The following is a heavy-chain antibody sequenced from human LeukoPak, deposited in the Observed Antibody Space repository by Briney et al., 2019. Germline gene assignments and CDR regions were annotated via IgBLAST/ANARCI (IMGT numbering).Heavy chain of an antibody. Sequence: HPGRSLRLSCAASGFTFSSYGMHWVRQAPGKGLEWVAVISYDGSNKYYADSVKGRFTISRDNSKNTLYLQMNSLRAEDTAVYYCAKDIAGDSIAKYYFDYWGQGTLVTVSS. V-gene: IGHV3-30*18. CDR2: ISYDGSNK. CDR1: GFTFSSYG. CDR3: AKDIAGDSIAKYYFDY. D-gene: IGHD2-21*01. J-gene: IGHJ4*02.